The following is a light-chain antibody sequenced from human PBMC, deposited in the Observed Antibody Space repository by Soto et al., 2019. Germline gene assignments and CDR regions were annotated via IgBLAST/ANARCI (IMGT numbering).Light chain of an antibody. CDR2: GAS. CDR1: QSVSSNY. V-gene: IGKV3-20*01. J-gene: IGKJ4*01. CDR3: QQFGSSPDLT. Sequence: IVLTQSPDTLSLSPGERATLSCRASQSVSSNYLAWYQQKPGQAPRLLMYGASSRATGIPDRFSGSGSGTDFTLTISRLNPEDFAVYYCQQFGSSPDLTFGGGTKVEIK.